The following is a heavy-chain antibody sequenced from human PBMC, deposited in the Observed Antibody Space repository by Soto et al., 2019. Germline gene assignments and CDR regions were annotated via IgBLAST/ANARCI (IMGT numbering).Heavy chain of an antibody. CDR2: IYTSGNT. J-gene: IGHJ4*02. Sequence: SETLSLTCTVSGGSISSYHWNWIRQSAGKGLEWIGRIYTSGNTHYNPSLKSRVTVSIDTSKNQLFLTVNSVTAADSAVYYCARESGDNWDYEAYWGQGTPVTVSS. D-gene: IGHD1-7*01. CDR3: ARESGDNWDYEAY. V-gene: IGHV4-4*07. CDR1: GGSISSYH.